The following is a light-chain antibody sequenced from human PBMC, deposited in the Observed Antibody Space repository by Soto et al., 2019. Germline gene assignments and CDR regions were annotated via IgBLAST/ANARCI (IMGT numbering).Light chain of an antibody. Sequence: AIQMTQSPSSLSASVGERVTITCRASQDIRDDLGWYQQKPGKSPKLLIYAASNLQGVISSRFSGSGACTEFTLAISSLQPEDFATYYCLQDQKYPWTFGQGTKVDIK. V-gene: IGKV1-6*01. CDR3: LQDQKYPWT. CDR1: QDIRDD. J-gene: IGKJ1*01. CDR2: AAS.